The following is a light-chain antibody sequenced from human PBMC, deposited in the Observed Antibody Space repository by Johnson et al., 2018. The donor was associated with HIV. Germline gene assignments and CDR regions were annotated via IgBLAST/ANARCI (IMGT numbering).Light chain of an antibody. CDR1: SSNIGNNY. CDR2: DNN. V-gene: IGLV1-51*01. Sequence: QSALTQPPSVSAAAGQKVTISCSGSSSNIGNNYVAWYQQVPGTAPKLLIYDNNRRPSGVPDRFSGSKSGTSATLAITGLQTGDEADYYCGAWDSSLSAYVFGTGTQVTV. CDR3: GAWDSSLSAYV. J-gene: IGLJ1*01.